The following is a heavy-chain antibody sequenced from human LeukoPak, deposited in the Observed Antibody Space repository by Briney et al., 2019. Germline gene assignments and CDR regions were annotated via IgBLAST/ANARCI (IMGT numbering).Heavy chain of an antibody. CDR1: GYTFTSYA. V-gene: IGHV1-3*01. CDR3: ARDPHYYGSGWSYFDY. J-gene: IGHJ4*02. D-gene: IGHD3-10*01. CDR2: INAGNGNT. Sequence: ASVKVSCKASGYTFTSYAMHWVRQAPGQRLEWMGWINAGNGNTKYSQKFQGRVTITRDTSASTAYMELSSLRSEDTAVYYRARDPHYYGSGWSYFDYWGQGTLVTVSS.